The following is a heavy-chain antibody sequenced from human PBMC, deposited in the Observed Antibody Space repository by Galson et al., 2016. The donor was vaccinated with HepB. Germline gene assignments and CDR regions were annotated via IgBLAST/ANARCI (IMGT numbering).Heavy chain of an antibody. V-gene: IGHV2-5*01. J-gene: IGHJ3*01. Sequence: PALVKPTQTLTLTCTLSGFSLTTPGVGVGWIRQPPGKALEWLAFIYWNDDERYSPSLKSRLSITKDTSKNQVVLTMTNMDPVDTATYYCTRAVLAAPVNGAFDVWGQGTVVTVSS. D-gene: IGHD6-19*01. CDR2: IYWNDDE. CDR3: TRAVLAAPVNGAFDV. CDR1: GFSLTTPGVG.